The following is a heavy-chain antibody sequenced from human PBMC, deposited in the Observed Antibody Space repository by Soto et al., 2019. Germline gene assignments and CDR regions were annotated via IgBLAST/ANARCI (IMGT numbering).Heavy chain of an antibody. J-gene: IGHJ4*02. V-gene: IGHV3-23*01. Sequence: GGSLRLSCAASGFTFTSYAMSWVRQAPGRGLEWVSTISNNGRTTDYADSVKGRFTISRDNSKNTLYLQMNSLGAEDTAVYYCAKDYSSGWYFDYWGQGTLVTVSS. CDR2: ISNNGRTT. CDR3: AKDYSSGWYFDY. D-gene: IGHD6-19*01. CDR1: GFTFTSYA.